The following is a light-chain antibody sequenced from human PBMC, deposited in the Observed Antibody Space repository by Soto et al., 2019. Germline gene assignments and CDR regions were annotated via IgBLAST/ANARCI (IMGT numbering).Light chain of an antibody. CDR3: QTYDSVPIT. J-gene: IGKJ5*01. Sequence: IQMTQSPSSLSASVGDRVTITCRASQGVNYYLAWYQQKPGKVPKLLIYSASTLQSGVSSRFSGSGSGTSFTLTISSLQPEDVATYYCQTYDSVPITFGQGTRLEIK. CDR2: SAS. CDR1: QGVNYY. V-gene: IGKV1-27*01.